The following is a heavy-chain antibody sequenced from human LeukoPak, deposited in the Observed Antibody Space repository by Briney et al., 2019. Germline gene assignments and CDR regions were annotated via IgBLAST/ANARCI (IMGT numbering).Heavy chain of an antibody. Sequence: GGSLRLSCATSGFTFSDYAMSWVRQAPGKGLEWVSGINDRGRSTLFADSVKGRFSISRDNAKNTLNLQMNSLRAEDTAVYYCARDLGQYYDTSDNWFDPWGQGTLVTVSS. D-gene: IGHD3-22*01. J-gene: IGHJ5*02. CDR3: ARDLGQYYDTSDNWFDP. CDR1: GFTFSDYA. CDR2: INDRGRST. V-gene: IGHV3-23*05.